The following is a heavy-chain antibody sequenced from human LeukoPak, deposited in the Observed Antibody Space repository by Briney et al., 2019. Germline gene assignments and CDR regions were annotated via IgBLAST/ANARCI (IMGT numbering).Heavy chain of an antibody. J-gene: IGHJ3*02. V-gene: IGHV1-2*06. D-gene: IGHD3-22*01. CDR2: INPNSGGT. CDR1: GYTFTGYY. CDR3: AQLITYYYHSSGYYRNAFDI. Sequence: GASVKVSCKASGYTFTGYYMHWVRQAPGQGLEWMGRINPNSGGTNYAQKFQGRVTMTRDTSISTAYMELSRLRSDDTAVYYCAQLITYYYHSSGYYRNAFDIWGQGTMVTVSS.